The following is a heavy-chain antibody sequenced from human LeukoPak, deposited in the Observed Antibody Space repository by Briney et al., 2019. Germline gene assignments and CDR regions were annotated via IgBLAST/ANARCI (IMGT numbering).Heavy chain of an antibody. CDR3: ARGPSGSYYYLAFDI. CDR2: ISSSSSYI. Sequence: GGSLRLSCAASGFTFSSYGMNWVRQAPGKGLEWVSSISSSSSYIYYADSVKGRFTISRDNAKNSLYLQMNSLRAEDTAVYYCARGPSGSYYYLAFDIWGQGTMVTVSS. D-gene: IGHD1-26*01. CDR1: GFTFSSYG. J-gene: IGHJ3*02. V-gene: IGHV3-21*01.